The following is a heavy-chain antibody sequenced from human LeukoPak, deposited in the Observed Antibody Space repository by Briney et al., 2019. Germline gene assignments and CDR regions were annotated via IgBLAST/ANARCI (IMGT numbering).Heavy chain of an antibody. CDR1: GYTFSSYG. Sequence: ASVKVSCKASGYTFSSYGITWVRQAPGQGLEWMGWISAYNGNTNYAQKFQGRVTMTTDTSTSTAYMEVRSLRSDDTAVYYCARGGLHYYDSTGAQVYWGQGTLVTVSS. D-gene: IGHD3-22*01. V-gene: IGHV1-18*01. CDR3: ARGGLHYYDSTGAQVY. J-gene: IGHJ4*02. CDR2: ISAYNGNT.